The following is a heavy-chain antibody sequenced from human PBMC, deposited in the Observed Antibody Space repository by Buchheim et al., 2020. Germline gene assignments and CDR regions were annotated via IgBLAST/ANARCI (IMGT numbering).Heavy chain of an antibody. D-gene: IGHD6-6*01. CDR2: IYYSGST. CDR1: GGSISSYY. Sequence: QVQLQESGPGLVKPSETLSLTCTVSGGSISSYYWSWIRQPPGKGLEWIGYIYYSGSTNYNPSLKRRVTISVDTSKNQFSLKLSSVTAADTAVYYCARVGIAARSGYFDYWGQGTL. J-gene: IGHJ4*02. CDR3: ARVGIAARSGYFDY. V-gene: IGHV4-59*01.